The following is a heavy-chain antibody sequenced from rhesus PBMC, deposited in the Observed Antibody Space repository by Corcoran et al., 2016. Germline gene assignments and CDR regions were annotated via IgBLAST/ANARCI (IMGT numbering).Heavy chain of an antibody. D-gene: IGHD4-29*01. Sequence: EVQLVQSGAEVKKPGASVKISCKASGYTFTDPSLNWVRQAPGKGLEWRGRVDPEDGEADYAQKFQDRVTITADMSTDTAYMELSSLRSEDTAVYYCARDHYGSSLGYWGQGVLVTVSS. CDR1: GYTFTDPS. V-gene: IGHV1-111*02. CDR2: VDPEDGEA. J-gene: IGHJ4*01. CDR3: ARDHYGSSLGY.